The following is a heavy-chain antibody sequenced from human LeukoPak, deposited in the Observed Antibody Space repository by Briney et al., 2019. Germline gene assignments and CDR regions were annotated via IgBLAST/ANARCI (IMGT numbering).Heavy chain of an antibody. V-gene: IGHV4-59*08. CDR2: TYGCGCP. D-gene: IGHD3-16*01. CDR3: ARHSARGDRGYAFDN. Sequence: SETLPLTCTVSGDSIRDYYWRWMRQSPGKGLEWIGYTYGCGCPKYNRSLKGRVTIAPDTPKSQNSLNLSSVNAADTAVYYCARHSARGDRGYAFDNWGQGTLVTVSP. J-gene: IGHJ4*02. CDR1: GDSIRDYY.